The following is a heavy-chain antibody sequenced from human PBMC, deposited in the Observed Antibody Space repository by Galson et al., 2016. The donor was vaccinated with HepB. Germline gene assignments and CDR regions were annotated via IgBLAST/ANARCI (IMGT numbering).Heavy chain of an antibody. CDR2: IDWADDK. CDR1: GFSLSTSGMC. J-gene: IGHJ3*01. V-gene: IGHV2-70*01. D-gene: IGHD1-26*01. Sequence: PALVKPTQTLTLTCTFSGFSLSTSGMCVIWIRQPPGKALEWLALIDWADDKFYRTSLRARLTISKDTSKDQVVLRMTNMDPVDTATYYCARIRWSGSHLDAFDFWGRGTTVTVSS. CDR3: ARIRWSGSHLDAFDF.